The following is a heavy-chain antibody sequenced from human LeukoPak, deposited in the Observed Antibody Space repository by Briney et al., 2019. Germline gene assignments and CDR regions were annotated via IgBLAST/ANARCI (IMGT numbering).Heavy chain of an antibody. V-gene: IGHV3-53*01. D-gene: IGHD3-10*01. CDR2: IYSGGST. Sequence: GGSLRLSCAASGFTVSSNHMSWVRQAPGKGLEWVSVIYSGGSTYYADSVKGRFTISRDNSKNTLYLQMNSLRAEDTAVYYCARTGGSGRYLYYFDYWGQGTLVTVSS. CDR1: GFTVSSNH. CDR3: ARTGGSGRYLYYFDY. J-gene: IGHJ4*02.